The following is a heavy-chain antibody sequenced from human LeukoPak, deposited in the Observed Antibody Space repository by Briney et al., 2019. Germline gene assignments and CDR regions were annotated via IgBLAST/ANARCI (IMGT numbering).Heavy chain of an antibody. J-gene: IGHJ6*02. V-gene: IGHV4-34*01. Sequence: SETLSLTCAVYGGSFSGYYWSWIRQPPGKGLEWIGEINHSGSTNYNPSLKSRVTISVDTSKNQFSLKLSSVTAADTAVYYCARGIAVAGHVYYYGMDVWGQGTTVTVSS. D-gene: IGHD6-19*01. CDR2: INHSGST. CDR1: GGSFSGYY. CDR3: ARGIAVAGHVYYYGMDV.